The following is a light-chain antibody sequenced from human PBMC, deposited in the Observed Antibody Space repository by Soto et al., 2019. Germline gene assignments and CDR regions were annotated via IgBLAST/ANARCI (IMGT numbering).Light chain of an antibody. CDR2: GAS. CDR1: QSVSSSY. V-gene: IGKV3-20*01. CDR3: QQYGSSPRT. J-gene: IGKJ1*01. Sequence: EIVLTQSPVTLSLSPGERATLSCRASQSVSSSYLAWYQQKPGQAPRLLICGASSRATGIPDRFSGSGSGTDFTLTISRLEPEDFAVYYCQQYGSSPRTFGQGTKVDIK.